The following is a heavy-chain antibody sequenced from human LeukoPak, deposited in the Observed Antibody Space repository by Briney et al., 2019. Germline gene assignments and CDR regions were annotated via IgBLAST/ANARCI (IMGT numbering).Heavy chain of an antibody. CDR2: ISSSGSSI. V-gene: IGHV3-21*01. J-gene: IGHJ5*01. D-gene: IGHD3-10*01. CDR3: VRRKANSDGEFDF. CDR1: GFTLSSYN. Sequence: GGSLTLSCAASGFTLSSYNMNWVLQAPGKGLYWVSFISSSGSSITYADSVKGRFTTSRDNVKNSLYLQMNSLRAEDTAVYYCVRRKANSDGEFDFWGQGTLVTVSS.